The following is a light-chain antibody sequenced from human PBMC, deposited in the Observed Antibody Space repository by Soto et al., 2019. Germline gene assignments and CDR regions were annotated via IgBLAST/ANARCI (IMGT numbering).Light chain of an antibody. CDR1: SSDVGGYNY. CDR2: EVS. Sequence: QSVLTQPASVSGSPGQSITISCTGTSSDVGGYNYVSWYQQHPGKAPKLMIYEVSNRPSGVSNRFSGSKSGNTASLTISGLPAEDEADYYCSSYTSSRTLWVFGGGTQLTVL. V-gene: IGLV2-14*01. CDR3: SSYTSSRTLWV. J-gene: IGLJ3*02.